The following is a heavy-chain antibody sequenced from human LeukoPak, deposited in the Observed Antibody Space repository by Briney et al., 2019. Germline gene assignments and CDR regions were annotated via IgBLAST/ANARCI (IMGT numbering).Heavy chain of an antibody. V-gene: IGHV1-2*02. CDR1: GYTLTELS. Sequence: ASVKVSCKVSGYTLTELSMHWVRQAPGQGLEWMGWINPNSGGTNYAQKFQGRVTMTRDTSISTAYMELSRLRSDDTAVYYCARAFYDILTGYATPIGYWGQGTLVTVSS. D-gene: IGHD3-9*01. J-gene: IGHJ4*02. CDR3: ARAFYDILTGYATPIGY. CDR2: INPNSGGT.